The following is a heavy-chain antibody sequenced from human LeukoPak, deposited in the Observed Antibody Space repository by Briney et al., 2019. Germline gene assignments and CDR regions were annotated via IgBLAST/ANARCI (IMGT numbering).Heavy chain of an antibody. CDR3: ARHTSSVYYDFWSGYEDYFDY. CDR2: ISSSGSTI. J-gene: IGHJ4*02. CDR1: GFTFSDYY. D-gene: IGHD3-3*01. V-gene: IGHV3-11*01. Sequence: PGGSLRLSCAASGFTFSDYYMSWIRQAPGKGLEWVSYISSSGSTIYYADSVKGRFTISRDNAKNSLYLQMNSLRAEDTAVYYCARHTSSVYYDFWSGYEDYFDYWGQGTLVTVSS.